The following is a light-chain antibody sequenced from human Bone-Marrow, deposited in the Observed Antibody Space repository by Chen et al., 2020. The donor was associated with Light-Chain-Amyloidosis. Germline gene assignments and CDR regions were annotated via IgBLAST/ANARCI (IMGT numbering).Light chain of an antibody. V-gene: IGLV2-14*01. Sequence: QSALTQPASVSGSPGQSIPISCTGTSSDVGGDNHVSWYQQHPDKAPKLMIYEVTNLPSWVPVRVSGSKSDNTASLSISGLQTEDEADYFCSSYTSTNTHVFGSGTRVTVL. J-gene: IGLJ1*01. CDR2: EVT. CDR3: SSYTSTNTHV. CDR1: SSDVGGDNH.